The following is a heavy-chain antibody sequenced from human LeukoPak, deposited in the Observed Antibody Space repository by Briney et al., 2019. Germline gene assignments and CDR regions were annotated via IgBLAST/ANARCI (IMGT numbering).Heavy chain of an antibody. CDR3: ARVFSGQQLHY. Sequence: ASVEVSCKASGYTFTSYAISWVRQAPGQGLEWMGWISAYNGNTDYAQELQGRVTMTTDTSTSTAYMELRSLRSDDTAVYYCARVFSGQQLHYWGQGTLVTVSS. V-gene: IGHV1-18*01. CDR2: ISAYNGNT. J-gene: IGHJ4*02. CDR1: GYTFTSYA. D-gene: IGHD6-13*01.